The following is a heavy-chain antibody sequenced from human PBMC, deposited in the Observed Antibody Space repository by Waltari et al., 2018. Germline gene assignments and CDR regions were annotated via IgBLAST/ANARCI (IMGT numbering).Heavy chain of an antibody. CDR2: IKYDGDEK. Sequence: QLVESGGGLVQPGGSLGLSCAASGFNFSDYWMTWVRQAPGKGLEWVANIKYDGDEKNYVGPVKGRFTISRDDAKNSLYLQMNSLRVEDTAVYYCARVEAAGFDYWGQGTLVTVSS. J-gene: IGHJ4*02. V-gene: IGHV3-7*01. CDR3: ARVEAAGFDY. CDR1: GFNFSDYW.